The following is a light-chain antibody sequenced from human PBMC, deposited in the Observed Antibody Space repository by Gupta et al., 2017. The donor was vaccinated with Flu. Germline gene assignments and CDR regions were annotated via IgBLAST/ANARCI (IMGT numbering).Light chain of an antibody. V-gene: IGKV3-11*01. Sequence: PGDTATLSCRASQTVNNYLGWYQQKPGQSPRLLIYEASNRATGIPARFSGSGSGTDFTLTINSLEPEEFAVYYCQQRRDWLTFGGGTKVEI. CDR1: QTVNNY. CDR2: EAS. CDR3: QQRRDWLT. J-gene: IGKJ4*01.